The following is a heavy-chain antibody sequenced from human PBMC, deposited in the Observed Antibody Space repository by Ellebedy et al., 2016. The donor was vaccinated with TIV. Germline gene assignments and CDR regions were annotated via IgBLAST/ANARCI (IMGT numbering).Heavy chain of an antibody. CDR2: ISSSSSTI. D-gene: IGHD3-16*01. CDR1: GFTFSSYS. J-gene: IGHJ3*02. V-gene: IGHV3-48*01. Sequence: PGGSLRLSCAASGFTFSSYSMNWVRQAPGKGLEWVSYISSSSSTIYYADSVKGRFTISRDNAKNSLYLQMNSLRADDTAVYYCAREHVWGCGAFDIWGQGTMVTVSS. CDR3: AREHVWGCGAFDI.